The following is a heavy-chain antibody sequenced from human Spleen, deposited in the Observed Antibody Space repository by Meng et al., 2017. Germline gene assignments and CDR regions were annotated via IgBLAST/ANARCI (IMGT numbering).Heavy chain of an antibody. Sequence: SVKVSCKASGGTFSSYAFSWVRQAPGQGLEWMGGFIPFFGKPNYAKKFQGRVTMTADRSTSTVYLELTSLTSDDTAVYYCATGVTEYSGIDFWGQGTLVTVSS. CDR1: GGTFSSYA. CDR2: FIPFFGKP. V-gene: IGHV1-69*06. J-gene: IGHJ4*02. D-gene: IGHD4-23*01. CDR3: ATGVTEYSGIDF.